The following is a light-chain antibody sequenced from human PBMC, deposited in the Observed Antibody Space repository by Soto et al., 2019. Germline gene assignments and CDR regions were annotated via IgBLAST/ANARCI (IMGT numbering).Light chain of an antibody. Sequence: EIVLTQSPGTLSLSPGERATLSCRASQSIGSTYLAWYQQKPGQAPRLLIYGASSRATGIPDRFSGSGSGTDFTLIVSRLEPEDFAVYYCQQYYNSPGTFGQGTKLEI. CDR3: QQYYNSPGT. J-gene: IGKJ2*01. CDR1: QSIGSTY. V-gene: IGKV3-20*01. CDR2: GAS.